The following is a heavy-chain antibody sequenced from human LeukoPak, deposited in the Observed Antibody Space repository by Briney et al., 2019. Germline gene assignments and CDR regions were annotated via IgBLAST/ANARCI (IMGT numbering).Heavy chain of an antibody. Sequence: PGGSLRLSCEASGFTFRDHWMHWVRQVPGKGLVWVSRINGDESSTAYADSVKGRFTISRDNAKNTLYLQMNSLRAEDTAVYYCASGWYWGGYWGQGTLVTVSS. J-gene: IGHJ4*02. CDR1: GFTFRDHW. V-gene: IGHV3-74*01. CDR3: ASGWYWGGY. D-gene: IGHD6-19*01. CDR2: INGDESST.